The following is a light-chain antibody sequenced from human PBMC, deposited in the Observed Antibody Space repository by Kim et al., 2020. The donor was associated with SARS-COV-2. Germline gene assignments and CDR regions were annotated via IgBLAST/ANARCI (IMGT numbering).Light chain of an antibody. Sequence: SYELTQPPSVSVAPGKTARITCGGNNIGSKSVHWYQQKPGQAPVLVVYDDSDWPSGIPERFSGSKSGNTATLTISRVEAGDEADYYCQVWDSSSYHPVVFGGGTQRTVL. J-gene: IGLJ2*01. CDR1: NIGSKS. CDR3: QVWDSSSYHPVV. V-gene: IGLV3-21*03. CDR2: DDS.